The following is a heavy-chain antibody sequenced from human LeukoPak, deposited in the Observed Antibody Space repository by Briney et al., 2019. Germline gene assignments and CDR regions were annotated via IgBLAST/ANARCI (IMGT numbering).Heavy chain of an antibody. CDR3: ARVYRGGNNWFDP. Sequence: PGGSLRLSCAASGFTFSTNYMSWVRQAPGKGLEWVSFIYSGGSTYYAASVKGRFTISRDNSKNTLYLQMNSLRAEDTAVYYCARVYRGGNNWFDPWGQGTLVTVSS. J-gene: IGHJ5*02. V-gene: IGHV3-53*01. CDR2: IYSGGST. D-gene: IGHD3-10*01. CDR1: GFTFSTNY.